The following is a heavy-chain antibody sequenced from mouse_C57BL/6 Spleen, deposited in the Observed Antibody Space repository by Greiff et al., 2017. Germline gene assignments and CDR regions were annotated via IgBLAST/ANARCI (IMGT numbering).Heavy chain of an antibody. CDR3: TRKGGYSNYNYFDY. V-gene: IGHV1-15*01. CDR2: IDPETGGT. D-gene: IGHD2-5*01. Sequence: VQLQQSGAELVRPGASVTLSCKASGYTFTDYEMHWVKQTPVHGLEWIGAIDPETGGTAYNQKFKGKAILTADKSSSTAYMELRSLTSEDSAVYYCTRKGGYSNYNYFDYWGQGTTLTVSS. J-gene: IGHJ2*01. CDR1: GYTFTDYE.